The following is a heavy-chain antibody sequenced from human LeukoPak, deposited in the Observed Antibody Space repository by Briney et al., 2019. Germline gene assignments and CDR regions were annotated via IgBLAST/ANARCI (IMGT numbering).Heavy chain of an antibody. Sequence: ASVKVSCKASGYTFTSYDINWVRQAPGQGLEWMGWMNPNSGNTGYARKFQGRVTMTRNTSIRTAYMELTSLRSEDTAVYYCAKSGWRYYFDYWGQGTLVIVSS. V-gene: IGHV1-8*01. J-gene: IGHJ4*02. CDR1: GYTFTSYD. CDR3: AKSGWRYYFDY. D-gene: IGHD6-19*01. CDR2: MNPNSGNT.